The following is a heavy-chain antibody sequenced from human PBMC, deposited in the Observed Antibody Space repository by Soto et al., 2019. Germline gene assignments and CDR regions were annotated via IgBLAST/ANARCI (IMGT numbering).Heavy chain of an antibody. CDR3: AMNPPIVVVPAAVDY. CDR2: IIPILGIA. D-gene: IGHD2-2*01. V-gene: IGHV1-69*02. Sequence: QVQLVQSGAEVKKPGSSVKVSCKASGGTFSSYTISWVRQAPGQGLEWMGGIIPILGIANYAQKFQGRVTITADKSTSTAYMELSSLRSEDTAVYYCAMNPPIVVVPAAVDYWGQGTLVTVSS. J-gene: IGHJ4*02. CDR1: GGTFSSYT.